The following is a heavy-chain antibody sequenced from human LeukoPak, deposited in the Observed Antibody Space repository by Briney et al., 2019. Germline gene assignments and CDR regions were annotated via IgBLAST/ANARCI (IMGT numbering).Heavy chain of an antibody. V-gene: IGHV3-30*02. CDR2: IRYDGSNK. D-gene: IGHD3-22*01. CDR3: AKDPRKVDYYDSSGYRSHFDY. CDR1: GFTFSSYG. J-gene: IGHJ4*02. Sequence: GGSLRLSCAASGFTFSSYGMHWVRQAPGKGLEWVAFIRYDGSNKYYADSVKGRLTISRDNSKNTLYLQMNSLRAEDTAVYYCAKDPRKVDYYDSSGYRSHFDYWGQGTLVTVSS.